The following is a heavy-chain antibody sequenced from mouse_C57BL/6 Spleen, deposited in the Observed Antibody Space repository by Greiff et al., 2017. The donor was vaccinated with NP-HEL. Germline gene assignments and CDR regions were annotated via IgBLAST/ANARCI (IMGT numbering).Heavy chain of an antibody. D-gene: IGHD2-4*01. V-gene: IGHV7-1*01. Sequence: DVKLVESGGGLVQSGRSLRLSCATSGFTFSDFYMEWVRQAPGKGLEWIAASRNKANDYTTEYSASVKGRFIVSRDTSQSILYLQMNALRAEDTAIYYCARDAPLYDYESLWYFDVWGTGTTVTVSS. J-gene: IGHJ1*03. CDR2: SRNKANDYTT. CDR1: GFTFSDFY. CDR3: ARDAPLYDYESLWYFDV.